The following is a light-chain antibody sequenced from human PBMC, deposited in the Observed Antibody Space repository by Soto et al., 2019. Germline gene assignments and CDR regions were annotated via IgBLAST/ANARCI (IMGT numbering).Light chain of an antibody. V-gene: IGKV1-5*03. CDR2: KAS. CDR3: QKYNTYSWT. CDR1: QSISNR. Sequence: DIQMTQFPSTLSASVGDRVTITCRASQSISNRLAWFQQKSGEAPNLLIHKASSLESGVPSRFSGSGSVTEFTLTISSLQPDDFATYYCQKYNTYSWTFGQGTKVEIK. J-gene: IGKJ1*01.